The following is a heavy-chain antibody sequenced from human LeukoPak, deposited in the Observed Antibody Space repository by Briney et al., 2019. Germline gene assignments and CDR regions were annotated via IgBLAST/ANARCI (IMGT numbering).Heavy chain of an antibody. Sequence: QPGGSLRLSCVASGFTFSSYGMHWVRQAPGKGLEWVAVISYDGSNKYYADSVKGRFTISRDNSKNTLYLQMNSLRAEDTAVYYCAKDSSYGYSSSWGNFDYWGQGTLVTVSS. J-gene: IGHJ4*02. D-gene: IGHD6-13*01. CDR3: AKDSSYGYSSSWGNFDY. V-gene: IGHV3-30*18. CDR1: GFTFSSYG. CDR2: ISYDGSNK.